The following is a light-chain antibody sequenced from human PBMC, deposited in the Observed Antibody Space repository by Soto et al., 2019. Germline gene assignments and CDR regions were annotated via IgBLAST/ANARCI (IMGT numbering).Light chain of an antibody. V-gene: IGKV3-15*01. Sequence: EIVMTQSPATLSVSPGERATLSCRASQSVSSNLAWYQQKPGQAPRLLIYGASTRATGIPARFSGSGSGTEFTITIPSRPCEDFAVYCCQKYHKWPSWTFGQGTKVEIK. J-gene: IGKJ1*01. CDR3: QKYHKWPSWT. CDR1: QSVSSN. CDR2: GAS.